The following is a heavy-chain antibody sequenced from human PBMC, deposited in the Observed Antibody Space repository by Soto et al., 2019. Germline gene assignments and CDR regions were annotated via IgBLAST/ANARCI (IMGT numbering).Heavy chain of an antibody. CDR3: AHAFGGTSWPNDAFDV. CDR2: IFWDDDT. V-gene: IGHV2-5*02. D-gene: IGHD2-2*01. J-gene: IGHJ3*01. Sequence: QITLKESGPTLVKPTQTLTLTCIFSGFSFSADGVGVGWIRQPPGKALEWLALIFWDDDTRYSPSLKSRLTITTDTSKNQVVLTMTNMDPVDTATYYCAHAFGGTSWPNDAFDVWGQGTVVTVSS. CDR1: GFSFSADGVG.